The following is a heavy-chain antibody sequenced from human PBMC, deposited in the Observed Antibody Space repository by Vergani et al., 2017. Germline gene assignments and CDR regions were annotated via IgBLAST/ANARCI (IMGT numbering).Heavy chain of an antibody. J-gene: IGHJ5*02. CDR3: AKHIDWGGGP. Sequence: EVQLLESGGGLVQPGGSLRLSCAASGFTFSSSVMSWVRLAPGKGLGWDSGISGGGHTTYYGDSVKGRFTIARDNSKNTLYLQMNSLGAEDTAVYYCAKHIDWGGGPWGQGTLVTVSS. D-gene: IGHD7-27*01. V-gene: IGHV3-23*01. CDR1: GFTFSSSV. CDR2: ISGGGHTT.